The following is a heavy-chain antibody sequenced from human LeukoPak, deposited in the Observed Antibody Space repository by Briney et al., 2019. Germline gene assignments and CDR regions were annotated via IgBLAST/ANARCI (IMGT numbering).Heavy chain of an antibody. CDR3: AKDQVISGSEASDI. J-gene: IGHJ3*02. Sequence: PGRSLRLSCAASGFTFSSYAMHWVRQAPGKGPEWVAVISYDGSNKYYADSVKGRFTISRDNSENTLYLQMSSLRAEDTAVYYCAKDQVISGSEASDIWGQGTMVTVSS. D-gene: IGHD2-21*01. CDR2: ISYDGSNK. V-gene: IGHV3-30-3*01. CDR1: GFTFSSYA.